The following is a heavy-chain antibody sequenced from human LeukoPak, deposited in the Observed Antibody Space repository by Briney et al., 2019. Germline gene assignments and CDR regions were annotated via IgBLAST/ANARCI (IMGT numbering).Heavy chain of an antibody. D-gene: IGHD6-13*01. CDR2: IYSGGST. Sequence: PGGSLRLSCAASGFTFSSNYMSWVRQAPGKGLEWVSVIYSGGSTYYADSVKGRYTISRDNSKNTLYLQMNSLRAEDTAVYYCARDRGSSCHFDYWGQGTLVTVSS. CDR1: GFTFSSNY. J-gene: IGHJ4*02. CDR3: ARDRGSSCHFDY. V-gene: IGHV3-53*01.